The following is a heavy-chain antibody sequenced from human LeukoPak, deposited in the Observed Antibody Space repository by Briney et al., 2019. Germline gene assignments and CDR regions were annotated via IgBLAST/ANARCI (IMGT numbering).Heavy chain of an antibody. CDR2: IYPGDSDT. CDR1: GYSFTSYW. Sequence: GESLKISCKGSGYSFTSYWIGWVRQMPGKGLEWMGIIYPGDSDTRYSPSFQGRVTISADKSISTAYLQWSSLKASDTAMYYCARPNYYDSSGPFYYFDYWGQGTLVTVSS. D-gene: IGHD3-22*01. V-gene: IGHV5-51*01. CDR3: ARPNYYDSSGPFYYFDY. J-gene: IGHJ4*02.